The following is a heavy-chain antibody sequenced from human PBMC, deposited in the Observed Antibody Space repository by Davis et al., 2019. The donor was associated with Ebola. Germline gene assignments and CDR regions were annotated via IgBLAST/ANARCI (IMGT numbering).Heavy chain of an antibody. Sequence: PGGSLRLSCAASGFSLSTYGMHWVRQAPGKGLEWLAVISYDGSNKHYADSVKGRFTISRDNSKNTLSLQMKSLRVEDTAVYYCARGWWNPFDRWGQGTLVTVSS. J-gene: IGHJ4*02. V-gene: IGHV3-30*03. CDR2: ISYDGSNK. D-gene: IGHD2-15*01. CDR1: GFSLSTYG. CDR3: ARGWWNPFDR.